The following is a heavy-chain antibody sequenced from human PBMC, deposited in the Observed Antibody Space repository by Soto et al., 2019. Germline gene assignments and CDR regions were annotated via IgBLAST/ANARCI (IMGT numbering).Heavy chain of an antibody. J-gene: IGHJ4*02. V-gene: IGHV4-39*01. D-gene: IGHD2-15*01. CDR3: ANLPIRVCSGGSCYAY. Sequence: QLQLQESGPGLVKPSETLSLTCTVSGGSISSSSYYWGWIRQPPGKGLEWIGSIYYSGSTYYNPSLKSRATIYVDTSKNQFSLKLSSVPAADTAVYYCANLPIRVCSGGSCYAYWGQGTLVTVSS. CDR2: IYYSGST. CDR1: GGSISSSSYY.